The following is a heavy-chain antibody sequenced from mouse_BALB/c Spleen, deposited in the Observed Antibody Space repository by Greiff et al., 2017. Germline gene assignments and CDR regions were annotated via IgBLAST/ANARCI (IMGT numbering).Heavy chain of an antibody. CDR3: ARQGGTRYFDV. CDR2: IDPANGNT. Sequence: EVKLQESGAELVKPGASVKLSCTASGFNIKDTYMHWVKQRPEQGLEWIGRIDPANGNTKYDPKFQGKATITADTSSNTAYLQLSSLTSEDTAVYYCARQGGTRYFDVWGAGTTVTVSS. CDR1: GFNIKDTY. D-gene: IGHD4-1*01. V-gene: IGHV14-3*02. J-gene: IGHJ1*01.